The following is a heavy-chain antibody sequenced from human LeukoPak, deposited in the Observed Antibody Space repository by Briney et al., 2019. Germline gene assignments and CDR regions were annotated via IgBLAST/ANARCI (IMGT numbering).Heavy chain of an antibody. CDR2: IWYDGSNK. CDR1: GFTFSSYG. V-gene: IGHV3-33*01. Sequence: GGSLRLSCAASGFTFSSYGMHWVRQAPGKGLEWVAVIWYDGSNKYYADSVKGRFTISRDNAKNSLFLQMNSLRAEDTAVYYCARDNGWSADFWGQGTLVTVSS. J-gene: IGHJ4*02. CDR3: ARDNGWSADF. D-gene: IGHD2-15*01.